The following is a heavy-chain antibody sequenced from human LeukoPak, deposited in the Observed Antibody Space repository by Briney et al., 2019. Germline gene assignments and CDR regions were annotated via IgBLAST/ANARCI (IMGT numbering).Heavy chain of an antibody. J-gene: IGHJ4*02. CDR1: GGSISSYY. V-gene: IGHV4-59*01. Sequence: PSETLSLTCTVSGGSISSYYWSWIRQPPGKGQEWIGYIYYSGSTNYNPSLKSRVTISVDTSKNQFSLKLSSVTAADTAVYYCARYSYGFDYWGQGTLVTVSS. CDR2: IYYSGST. CDR3: ARYSYGFDY. D-gene: IGHD5-18*01.